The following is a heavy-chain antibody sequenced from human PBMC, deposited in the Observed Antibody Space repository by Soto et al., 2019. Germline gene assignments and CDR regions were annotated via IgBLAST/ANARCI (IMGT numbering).Heavy chain of an antibody. CDR1: GGSFSGYY. J-gene: IGHJ3*02. CDR2: INHSGST. D-gene: IGHD3-16*02. Sequence: PSETLSLTCAVYGGSFSGYYWSWIRQPPGKGLEWIGEINHSGSTNYNPSLKGRVTISVDTSKNQFSLKLSSVTAADTAVYYCARGLRDYIWGSYRYLGAFDIWGQGTMVTVSS. CDR3: ARGLRDYIWGSYRYLGAFDI. V-gene: IGHV4-34*01.